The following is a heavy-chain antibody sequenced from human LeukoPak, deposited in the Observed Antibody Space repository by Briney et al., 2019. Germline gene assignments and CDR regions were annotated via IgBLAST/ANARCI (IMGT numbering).Heavy chain of an antibody. V-gene: IGHV1-2*02. D-gene: IGHD6-13*01. CDR3: ARDLGSWYGPPEY. J-gene: IGHJ4*02. Sequence: ASVKVSCKASGYTFTAYYMHWVRQAPGQGLEWMGWVNPNGGGTTYAQRFQGRVIMTRDTSINTAYMELTSLSSDDTAVYYCARDLGSWYGPPEYWGQGTLVTVSS. CDR2: VNPNGGGT. CDR1: GYTFTAYY.